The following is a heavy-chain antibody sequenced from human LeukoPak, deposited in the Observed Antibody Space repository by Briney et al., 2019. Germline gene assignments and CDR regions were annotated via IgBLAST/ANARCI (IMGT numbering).Heavy chain of an antibody. CDR2: IYYSGST. J-gene: IGHJ6*02. CDR1: GGSISSGDYY. CDR3: ARLPHYYGSGRRIRDYYYYGMDV. D-gene: IGHD3-10*01. Sequence: PSETLSLTCTVSGGSISSGDYYWSWIRQPPGKGLEWIGYIYYSGSTYYNPSLKSRVTISVDTSKNQFSLKLSSVTAADTAVYYCARLPHYYGSGRRIRDYYYYGMDVWGQGTTVTVSS. V-gene: IGHV4-30-4*01.